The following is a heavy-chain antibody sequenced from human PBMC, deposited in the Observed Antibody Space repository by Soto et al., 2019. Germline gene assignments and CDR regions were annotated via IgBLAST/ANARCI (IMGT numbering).Heavy chain of an antibody. V-gene: IGHV4-31*03. D-gene: IGHD3-10*01. J-gene: IGHJ5*02. CDR3: AREYYYNSESSRWFDP. Sequence: SETLSLTCTVSGGSISSGGYYWSWIRQHPGKGLEWIGYIYYSGSTYYNPSLQSRVTMSLDTSKNQFSLKLSAVTAADTAVYYCAREYYYNSESSRWFDPWGPGTLVTVSS. CDR2: IYYSGST. CDR1: GGSISSGGYY.